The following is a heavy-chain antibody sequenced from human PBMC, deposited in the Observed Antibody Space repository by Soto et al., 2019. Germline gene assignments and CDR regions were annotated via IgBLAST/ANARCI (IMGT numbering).Heavy chain of an antibody. CDR3: ARDRVESGYPEYFQH. Sequence: EVPLVESGGGLIQPGGSLRLSCAASGFTVSSNYMSWVRQAPGKGLEGVSVIYSGGSTYYADSVKGRFTISRDNSKNTLYLQMNSLRAEDTAVYYCARDRVESGYPEYFQHWGQGTLVTVSS. D-gene: IGHD3-22*01. J-gene: IGHJ1*01. V-gene: IGHV3-53*01. CDR2: IYSGGST. CDR1: GFTVSSNY.